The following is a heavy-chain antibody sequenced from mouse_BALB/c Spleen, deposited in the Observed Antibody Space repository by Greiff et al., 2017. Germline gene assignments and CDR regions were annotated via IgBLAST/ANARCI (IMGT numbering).Heavy chain of an antibody. V-gene: IGHV5-4*02. CDR2: ISDGGSYT. J-gene: IGHJ2*01. CDR3: ARGGRLRYYFDY. CDR1: GFTFSDYY. D-gene: IGHD2-2*01. Sequence: EVKLVESGGGLVKPGGSLKLSCAASGFTFSDYYMYWVRQTPEKRLEWVATISDGGSYTYYPDSVKGRFTISRDNAKNNLYLQMSSLKSEDTAMYYCARGGRLRYYFDYWGQGTTLTVSS.